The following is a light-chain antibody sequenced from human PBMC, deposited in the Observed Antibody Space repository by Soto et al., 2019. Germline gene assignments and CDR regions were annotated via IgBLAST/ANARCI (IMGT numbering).Light chain of an antibody. CDR3: QQYGSSPFALT. Sequence: EIVLTQSPGTLPLSPGERATLSCRASQSVSSSYLAWYQQKPGQAPRLLIYGASSRATGIPDRFSGSGSGTDFTLTISRLEPEDFAVYYWQQYGSSPFALTFGGVNKVEIK. J-gene: IGKJ4*01. V-gene: IGKV3-20*01. CDR2: GAS. CDR1: QSVSSSY.